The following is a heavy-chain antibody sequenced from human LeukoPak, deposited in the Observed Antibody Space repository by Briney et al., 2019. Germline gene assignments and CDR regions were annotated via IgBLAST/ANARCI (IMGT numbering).Heavy chain of an antibody. CDR1: GRSISSYC. CDR3: ARRKVYCSSTSCYIWFDL. D-gene: IGHD2-2*01. J-gene: IGHJ5*02. V-gene: IGHV4-59*08. CDR2: IYYSGPT. Sequence: SQTLSLTRSVAGRSISSYCWSWIRPPPGKGLEWIGYIYYSGPTNYNPSLNSRATISVATSKTQFSLRVTFAPPTAPSVYYCARRKVYCSSTSCYIWFDLWGQGTRVTVSS.